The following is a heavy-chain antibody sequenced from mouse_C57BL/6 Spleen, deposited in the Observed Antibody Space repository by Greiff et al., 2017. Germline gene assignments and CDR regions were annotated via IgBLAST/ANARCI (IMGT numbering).Heavy chain of an antibody. CDR2: IWSGGST. Sequence: QVQLQQSGPGLVQPSQSLSITCTVSGFSLTSYGVHWVRQSPGKGLEWLGVIWSGGSTDYNAAFISRLSISKDNSKSQVFFKMNSLQADDTAIYCCARKGYAMDYWGQGTSVTVSS. CDR3: ARKGYAMDY. V-gene: IGHV2-2*01. CDR1: GFSLTSYG. J-gene: IGHJ4*01.